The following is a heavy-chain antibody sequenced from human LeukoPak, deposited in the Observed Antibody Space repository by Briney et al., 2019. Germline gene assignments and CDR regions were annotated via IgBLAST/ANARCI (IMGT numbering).Heavy chain of an antibody. Sequence: SEALSLTCTVSGASIRSSGYYWSWIRQDPAKGLEWIGYIYHSGNTYYNPSLKSRVTISLDTSKNQFSLKLRSVTAADTAVYYCARANYYDSTGYLPVVYPSDFWGQGTLVTVSS. J-gene: IGHJ4*02. CDR2: IYHSGNT. CDR1: GASIRSSGYY. CDR3: ARANYYDSTGYLPVVYPSDF. D-gene: IGHD3-22*01. V-gene: IGHV4-31*03.